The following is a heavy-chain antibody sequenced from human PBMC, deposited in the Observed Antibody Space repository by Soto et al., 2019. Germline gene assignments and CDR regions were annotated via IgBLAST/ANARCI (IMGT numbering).Heavy chain of an antibody. D-gene: IGHD6-13*01. Sequence: PGGSLRLSCLASGFTFSRYWMHWVRQAPGKGLEWVAVISYDGSNRYYADSVKGRFTISRDNSKNTLYLQMNSLRAEDTAVYYCAKGDRIAAAGHFDYWGQGTLVTVSS. V-gene: IGHV3-30*18. CDR3: AKGDRIAAAGHFDY. CDR2: ISYDGSNR. CDR1: GFTFSRYW. J-gene: IGHJ4*02.